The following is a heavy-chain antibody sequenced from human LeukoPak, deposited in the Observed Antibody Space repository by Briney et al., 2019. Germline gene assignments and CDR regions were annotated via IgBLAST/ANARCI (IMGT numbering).Heavy chain of an antibody. J-gene: IGHJ5*02. CDR3: ARPVPSRLGWFDP. V-gene: IGHV4-39*01. D-gene: IGHD1-1*01. Sequence: SETLSLTCTVSGGSISSSSYYWGWLRQPPGKGLEWIGSIYYSGSTYYNPSLRSRVSISVHTSKNQFSLKLTSVTAADTAVYYCARPVPSRLGWFDPWGQGTLVTVSS. CDR1: GGSISSSSYY. CDR2: IYYSGST.